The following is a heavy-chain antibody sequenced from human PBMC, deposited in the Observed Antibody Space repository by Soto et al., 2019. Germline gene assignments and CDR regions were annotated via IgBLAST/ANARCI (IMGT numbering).Heavy chain of an antibody. CDR3: ARVTIFGVVIFDY. CDR2: IIPIFGTA. Sequence: ASVKVSCKASGGTFSSYAISWVRQAPGQGLEWMGGIIPIFGTANYAQKFQGRVTITADESTSTAYMELSSLRSEDTAVYYCARVTIFGVVIFDYWGQGTLVTVSS. D-gene: IGHD3-3*01. CDR1: GGTFSSYA. J-gene: IGHJ4*02. V-gene: IGHV1-69*13.